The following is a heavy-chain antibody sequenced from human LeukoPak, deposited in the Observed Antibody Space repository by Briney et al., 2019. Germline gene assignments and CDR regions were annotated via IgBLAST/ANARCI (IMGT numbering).Heavy chain of an antibody. CDR1: GGSISSGGYS. Sequence: SETLSLTCAVSGGSISSGGYSWSWIRQPPGKGLEWIGYIYHSGSTYYNPSLKSRVTISVDRSKNQFSLKLSSVTAADTAVYYCARGFGSGWSGWFDPWGQGTLVTVSS. V-gene: IGHV4-30-2*01. CDR3: ARGFGSGWSGWFDP. J-gene: IGHJ5*02. CDR2: IYHSGST. D-gene: IGHD3-10*01.